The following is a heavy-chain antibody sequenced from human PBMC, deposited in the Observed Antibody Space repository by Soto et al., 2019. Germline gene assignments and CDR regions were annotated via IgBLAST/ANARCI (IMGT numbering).Heavy chain of an antibody. J-gene: IGHJ4*02. CDR3: TRLGPSDIAVAGDFDY. Sequence: GGSLRLSCAASGFTFSGSAMHWVRQASGKGLEWVGRIRSKANSYATAYAASVKGRFTISRDDSKNTAYLQMNSLKTEDTAVYYCTRLGPSDIAVAGDFDYWGQGTLVTVSS. CDR1: GFTFSGSA. V-gene: IGHV3-73*01. D-gene: IGHD6-19*01. CDR2: IRSKANSYAT.